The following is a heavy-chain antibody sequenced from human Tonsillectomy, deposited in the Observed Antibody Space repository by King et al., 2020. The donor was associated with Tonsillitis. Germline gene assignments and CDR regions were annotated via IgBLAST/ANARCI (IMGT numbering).Heavy chain of an antibody. V-gene: IGHV4-30-4*01. D-gene: IGHD3-10*01. J-gene: IGHJ4*02. CDR3: ARDDKGSGTCYAPVDC. Sequence: VQLQESGPGLVKPSQTLSLTCTVSGGSISSGGYSWSWIRQPPGKGLEFIGYIYYNGSAYRNPSLKRRVTISVDTSKNQFSLRLSSVTAADTAVYYCARDDKGSGTCYAPVDCWGQGTLVTVSS. CDR1: GGSISSGGYS. CDR2: IYYNGSA.